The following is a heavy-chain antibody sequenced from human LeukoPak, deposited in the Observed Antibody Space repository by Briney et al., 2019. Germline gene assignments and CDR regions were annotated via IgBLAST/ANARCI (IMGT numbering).Heavy chain of an antibody. CDR1: GYSISSGYY. J-gene: IGHJ2*01. CDR3: ARILGYDSSGYPNWYFDL. V-gene: IGHV4-38-2*02. Sequence: SETLSLTCTVSGYSISSGYYWGWIRQPPGKGLEWIGSIYHSGSTNYNPSLKSRVTMSVDTSKNQFSLKLSSVTAADTAVYYCARILGYDSSGYPNWYFDLWGRGTLVTVSS. CDR2: IYHSGST. D-gene: IGHD3-22*01.